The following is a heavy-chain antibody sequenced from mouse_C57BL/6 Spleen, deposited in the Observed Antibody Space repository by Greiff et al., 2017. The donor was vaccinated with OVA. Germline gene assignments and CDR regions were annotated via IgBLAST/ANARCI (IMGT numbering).Heavy chain of an antibody. CDR2: IYPGSGST. V-gene: IGHV1-55*01. Sequence: QVQLQQPGAELVKPGASVKMSCKASGYTFTSYWITWVKQRPGQGLEWIGDIYPGSGSTNYNEKFKSKATLTVDTSSSTAYMQLSSLTSEDSAVYYCARSGRRCFYYAMDDWGQGTSVTVSS. D-gene: IGHD2-12*01. CDR3: ARSGRRCFYYAMDD. CDR1: GYTFTSYW. J-gene: IGHJ4*01.